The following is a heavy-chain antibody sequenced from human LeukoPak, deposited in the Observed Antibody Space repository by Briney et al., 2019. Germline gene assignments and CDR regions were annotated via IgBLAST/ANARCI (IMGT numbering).Heavy chain of an antibody. Sequence: SETLSLTCTVSGYSISSGYYWGWIRQPPGKGLEWIGSIYHSGSTYYNPSLKSRVTISVDTSKNQFSLKLSSVTAADTAVYYWARVRGGYDFWSGYYDYYYMDVWGKGTTVTVSS. V-gene: IGHV4-38-2*02. J-gene: IGHJ6*03. D-gene: IGHD3-3*01. CDR2: IYHSGST. CDR1: GYSISSGYY. CDR3: ARVRGGYDFWSGYYDYYYMDV.